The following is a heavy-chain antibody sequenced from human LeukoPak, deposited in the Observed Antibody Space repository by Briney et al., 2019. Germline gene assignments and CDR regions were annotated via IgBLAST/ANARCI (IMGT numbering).Heavy chain of an antibody. V-gene: IGHV3-30*02. CDR3: AKTGVWYYFDY. J-gene: IGHJ4*02. D-gene: IGHD6-19*01. CDR1: GFTFSTYG. CDR2: ILYDGSNK. Sequence: GGSLRLSCAASGFTFSTYGMHWVRQAPGKGLEWVAFILYDGSNKYYADSVKGRFTISRDNSKNTLYLQMNSLRAEDTALYYCAKTGVWYYFDYWGQGTLVTVSS.